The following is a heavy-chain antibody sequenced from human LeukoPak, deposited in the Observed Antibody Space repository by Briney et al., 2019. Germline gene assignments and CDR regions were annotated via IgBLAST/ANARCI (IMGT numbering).Heavy chain of an antibody. CDR2: ISSLSGTI. CDR3: ARDLSGIAGYTYGRGIDY. D-gene: IGHD5-18*01. CDR1: GFTFSSYS. Sequence: GGSLRLSCAASGFTFSSYSMNWVRQAPGKGLEWVSYISSLSGTIYYADSVKGRFIISRDNAQNSLFLQMNSLRAEDTAVYYCARDLSGIAGYTYGRGIDYWGQGTLVTVSS. J-gene: IGHJ4*02. V-gene: IGHV3-48*01.